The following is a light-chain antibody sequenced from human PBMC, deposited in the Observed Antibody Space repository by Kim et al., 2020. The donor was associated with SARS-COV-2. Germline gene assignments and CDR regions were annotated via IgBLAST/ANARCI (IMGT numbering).Light chain of an antibody. CDR2: AAS. Sequence: ASVGDRVTITCRESQGISSRLAWYQQKPEKVPKLLIYAASTLLSGVPSRFSGSGSGTDFTLTISSLQPEDVASYYCQKYDSAPLTFGGGTKVDIK. CDR1: QGISSR. J-gene: IGKJ4*01. V-gene: IGKV1-27*01. CDR3: QKYDSAPLT.